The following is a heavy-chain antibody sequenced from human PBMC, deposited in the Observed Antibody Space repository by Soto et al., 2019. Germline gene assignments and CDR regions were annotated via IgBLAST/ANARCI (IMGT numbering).Heavy chain of an antibody. CDR3: ARPGGSGHLRGYYYYGMDV. CDR1: GGSFSGYY. Sequence: PSETLSLTCAVYGGSFSGYYWSWIRQPPGKGLEWIGEINHSGSTNYNPSLKSRVTISVDTSKNQFSLKLSSVTAADTAVYYCARPGGSGHLRGYYYYGMDVWGQGTTVTVSS. D-gene: IGHD2-15*01. CDR2: INHSGST. J-gene: IGHJ6*02. V-gene: IGHV4-34*01.